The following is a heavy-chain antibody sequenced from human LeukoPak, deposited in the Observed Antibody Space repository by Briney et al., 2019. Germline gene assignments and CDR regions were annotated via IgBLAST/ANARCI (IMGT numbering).Heavy chain of an antibody. J-gene: IGHJ4*02. CDR2: ISGSGGST. CDR3: AKDGGVGGYCSSTSCYPD. D-gene: IGHD2-2*01. Sequence: GGSLRLSCAASGFTFSSYAMSWVRQAPGKGLEWVSAISGSGGSTYYADSVKGRFTISRDNSKNTLYLQMNSLRAEDTAVYYCAKDGGVGGYCSSTSCYPDWGQGTLVTVSS. CDR1: GFTFSSYA. V-gene: IGHV3-23*01.